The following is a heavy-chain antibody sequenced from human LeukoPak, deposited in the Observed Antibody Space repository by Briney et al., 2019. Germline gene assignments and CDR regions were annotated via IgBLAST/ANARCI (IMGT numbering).Heavy chain of an antibody. CDR3: ANYCSGGSCYSR. CDR1: GSTFSSYA. Sequence: GGSLRLSCAASGSTFSSYAMSWVRQAPGKGLEWVSAISGSGGSTYYADSVKGRFTISRDNSKNTLYLQMNSLRAEDTAVYYCANYCSGGSCYSRWGQGTLVTVSS. V-gene: IGHV3-23*01. D-gene: IGHD2-15*01. J-gene: IGHJ4*02. CDR2: ISGSGGST.